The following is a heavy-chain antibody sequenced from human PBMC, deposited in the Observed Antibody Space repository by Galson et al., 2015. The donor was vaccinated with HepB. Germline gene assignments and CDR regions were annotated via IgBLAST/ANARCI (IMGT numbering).Heavy chain of an antibody. V-gene: IGHV6-1*01. CDR1: GDSVSSNSAA. J-gene: IGHJ5*02. D-gene: IGHD6-19*01. Sequence: CAISGDSVSSNSAAWNWIRQSPSRGLEWLGRTYYRSKWYNDYAVSVKSRITINPDTSKNQFSLQLNSVTPEDTAVYYCARERAVAGRRNWFDPWGQGTLVTVSS. CDR3: ARERAVAGRRNWFDP. CDR2: TYYRSKWYN.